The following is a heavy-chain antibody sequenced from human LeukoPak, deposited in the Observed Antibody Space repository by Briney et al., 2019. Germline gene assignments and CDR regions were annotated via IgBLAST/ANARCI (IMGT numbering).Heavy chain of an antibody. J-gene: IGHJ4*02. CDR1: GYTFTSYG. Sequence: ASVKVSCKASGYTFTSYGMTWVRQAPGHGLKWMGWISAYNRNTNYAQKLQGRVTMITDTSTRTAYMELRSLRSDDTAVYYCARQVAIRMALPDYWGQGTLVTVSS. CDR2: ISAYNRNT. D-gene: IGHD2-2*02. V-gene: IGHV1-18*01. CDR3: ARQVAIRMALPDY.